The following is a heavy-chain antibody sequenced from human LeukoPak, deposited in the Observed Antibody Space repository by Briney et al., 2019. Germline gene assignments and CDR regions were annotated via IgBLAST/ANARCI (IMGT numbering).Heavy chain of an antibody. Sequence: SETLSLTCTVSGGSISSGSYYWGWIRQPPGKGLEWIGSIDYSGTTYYNPSFKSRVTISVDTSKNQFSLKLSSVTAADTALYYCARRGQAAGSKGAFDYWGQGTLVTVSS. CDR2: IDYSGTT. D-gene: IGHD6-13*01. V-gene: IGHV4-39*01. CDR1: GGSISSGSYY. J-gene: IGHJ4*02. CDR3: ARRGQAAGSKGAFDY.